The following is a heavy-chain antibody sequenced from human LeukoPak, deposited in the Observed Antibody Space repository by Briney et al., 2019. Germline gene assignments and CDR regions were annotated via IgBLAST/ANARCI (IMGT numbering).Heavy chain of an antibody. V-gene: IGHV3-7*04. J-gene: IGHJ6*02. CDR1: GFPFTNNW. CDR3: ARARYCANTICHIGGGLDV. Sequence: GGSLRLSCAASGFPFTNNWMTWVRQAPGKGLERVATIKQDGRETYYVDSVKGRFTISRDNVRDSVYLQMTILRAEDAAVYYCARARYCANTICHIGGGLDVWGPGTTVTVSS. CDR2: IKQDGRET. D-gene: IGHD2-8*01.